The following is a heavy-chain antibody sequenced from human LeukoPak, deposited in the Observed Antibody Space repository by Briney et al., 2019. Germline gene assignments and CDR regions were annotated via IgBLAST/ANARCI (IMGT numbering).Heavy chain of an antibody. D-gene: IGHD1-26*01. Sequence: GGSLRLSCAASGFTFNGYSMHWVRQAPGKGPEYISAISGDGDTTYYADSVEGRFTISRDNSKNTLYLQMGSLRVDDRALYYCAREGSPGTLDYWGQGTLVTVSS. CDR3: AREGSPGTLDY. CDR2: ISGDGDTT. V-gene: IGHV3-64*02. J-gene: IGHJ4*02. CDR1: GFTFNGYS.